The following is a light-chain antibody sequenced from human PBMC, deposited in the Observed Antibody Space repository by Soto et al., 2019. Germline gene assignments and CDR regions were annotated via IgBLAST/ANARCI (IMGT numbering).Light chain of an antibody. Sequence: EIVLTQSPGTLSLSPGERATLSCRASQSVSSSYLAWYQQKPGQAPRLLIYGASSRATGIADTFSGSRSGTDFPLTIGTLAPEDFAVDYCQQYGSSPRTFGQGTKLEIK. CDR3: QQYGSSPRT. J-gene: IGKJ2*02. CDR1: QSVSSSY. CDR2: GAS. V-gene: IGKV3-20*01.